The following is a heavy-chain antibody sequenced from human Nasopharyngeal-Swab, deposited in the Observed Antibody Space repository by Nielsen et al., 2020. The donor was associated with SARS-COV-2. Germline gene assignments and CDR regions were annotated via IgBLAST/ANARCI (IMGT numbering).Heavy chain of an antibody. V-gene: IGHV6-1*01. Sequence: QTLSLTGDVSGDSLSSNSAAWNWIRQSPSRGLEWLGRTYYRSKWYNDYAISVRSRITINPDTSKNQFSLHLNSVTPEDTAVYYCARGRALRLGDALDIWGQGTKVTVSS. CDR2: TYYRSKWYN. D-gene: IGHD5/OR15-5a*01. CDR1: GDSLSSNSAA. CDR3: ARGRALRLGDALDI. J-gene: IGHJ3*02.